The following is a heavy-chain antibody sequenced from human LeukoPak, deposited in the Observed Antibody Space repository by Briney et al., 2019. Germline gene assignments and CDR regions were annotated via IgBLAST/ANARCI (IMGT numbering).Heavy chain of an antibody. D-gene: IGHD3-16*01. J-gene: IGHJ5*02. CDR1: GGSISSYY. CDR2: INHSGST. V-gene: IGHV4-34*01. Sequence: SETLSLTCTVSGGSISSYYWSWIRQPPGKGLEWIGEINHSGSTNYNPSLKSRVTISVDTSKNQFSLKLSSVTAADTAVYYCAGPVRGARGTNWFDPWGQGTLVTVSS. CDR3: AGPVRGARGTNWFDP.